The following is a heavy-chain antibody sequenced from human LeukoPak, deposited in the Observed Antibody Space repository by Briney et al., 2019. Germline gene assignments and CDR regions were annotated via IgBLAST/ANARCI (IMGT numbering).Heavy chain of an antibody. CDR2: IVVGSGDA. CDR1: GFTFRNSA. V-gene: IGHV1-58*02. Sequence: SVKVSCKTSGFTFRNSAMQWVRQARGQRLEWIGWIVVGSGDAKYAQKFQERLTITRDMSANTAFMELSSLRSEDTAVYYCAADLFWSVYSPGWFDPWGQGTLVTVSS. D-gene: IGHD3-3*01. J-gene: IGHJ5*02. CDR3: AADLFWSVYSPGWFDP.